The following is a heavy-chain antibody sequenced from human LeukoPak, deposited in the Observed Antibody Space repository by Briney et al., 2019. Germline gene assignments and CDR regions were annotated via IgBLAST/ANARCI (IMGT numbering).Heavy chain of an antibody. D-gene: IGHD3-10*01. CDR2: ISSISSTI. V-gene: IGHV3-48*03. CDR1: GFTFSSYE. J-gene: IGHJ4*02. CDR3: AIYGSGSYGLK. Sequence: PGGSLRLSCAASGFTFSSYEMNWVRQAPGKGLEWVSYISSISSTIYYADSVKGLFTISRDNAKNSLYLQMNSLRAEDTAVYYCAIYGSGSYGLKWGQGTLVTVSS.